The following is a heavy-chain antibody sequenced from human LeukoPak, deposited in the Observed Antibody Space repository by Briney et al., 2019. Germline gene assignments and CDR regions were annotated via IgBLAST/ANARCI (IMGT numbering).Heavy chain of an antibody. D-gene: IGHD6-13*01. Sequence: PGGSLRLSCAASGFTFSNYWMSWVRQAPGKGLEWVANIKQDESEKYYVDSVKGRFTISRDNAKDSLYLQMNSLRAEDTALYYCARDRQNEAAEHFDYWGQGILVAVS. CDR1: GFTFSNYW. CDR2: IKQDESEK. V-gene: IGHV3-7*01. CDR3: ARDRQNEAAEHFDY. J-gene: IGHJ4*02.